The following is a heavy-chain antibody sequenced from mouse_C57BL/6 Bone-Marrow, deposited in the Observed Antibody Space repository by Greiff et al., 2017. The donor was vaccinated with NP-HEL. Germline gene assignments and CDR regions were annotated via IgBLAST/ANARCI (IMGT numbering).Heavy chain of an antibody. CDR1: GFSFNTYA. D-gene: IGHD4-1*01. Sequence: EVMLVESGGGLVQPKGSLKLSCAASGFSFNTYAMNWVRQAPGKGLEWVARIRSKSNNYATYYADSVKDRFTISREDSESMLYLQMNNLKTEDTAMYYCVRGRWVFAYWGQGTLVTVSA. CDR2: IRSKSNNYAT. J-gene: IGHJ3*01. V-gene: IGHV10-1*01. CDR3: VRGRWVFAY.